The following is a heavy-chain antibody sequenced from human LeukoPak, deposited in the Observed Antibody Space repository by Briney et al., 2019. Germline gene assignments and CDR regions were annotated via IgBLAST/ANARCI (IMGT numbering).Heavy chain of an antibody. V-gene: IGHV3-23*01. D-gene: IGHD3-22*01. J-gene: IGHJ4*02. CDR3: AIMHGYYDGSGFWVQ. Sequence: GGSLRLSCAASGFTFSSYAMSSVRQAPGKGLEWVSFISPSGDRTSNADSVEGRFTISRDNTRNTLYLQMNSLRDEDTGVYYCAIMHGYYDGSGFWVQWGQGTLVTVSS. CDR1: GFTFSSYA. CDR2: ISPSGDRT.